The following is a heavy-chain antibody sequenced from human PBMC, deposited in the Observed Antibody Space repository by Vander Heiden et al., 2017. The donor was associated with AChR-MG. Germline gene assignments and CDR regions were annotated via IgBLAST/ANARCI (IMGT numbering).Heavy chain of an antibody. CDR3: ARDPPGRTMVRGVARKGMDV. D-gene: IGHD3-10*01. V-gene: IGHV3-30-3*01. CDR1: GFTFSSYA. CDR2: ISYDGSNK. Sequence: QVQLVESGGGVVQPGRSLRLPCAASGFTFSSYAMHGVRQATGKGLEWVAVISYDGSNKYYADSVKGRFTISRDNSKNTLYLQMNSLRAEDTAVYYCARDPPGRTMVRGVARKGMDVWGQGTTVTVSS. J-gene: IGHJ6*02.